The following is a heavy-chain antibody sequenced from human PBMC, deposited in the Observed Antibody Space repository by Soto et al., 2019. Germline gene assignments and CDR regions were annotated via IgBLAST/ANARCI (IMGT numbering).Heavy chain of an antibody. J-gene: IGHJ3*02. CDR1: GYTFTSYG. V-gene: IGHV1-18*01. D-gene: IGHD3-22*01. Sequence: ASVKVSCKASGYTFTSYGISWVRQAPGQGLEWMGWVSAYNGNTNYAQKLQGRVTMTTDTSTSTAYMELRSLRSDDTAVYYCARDDASSGSGAFDIWGQGTMVTVSS. CDR2: VSAYNGNT. CDR3: ARDDASSGSGAFDI.